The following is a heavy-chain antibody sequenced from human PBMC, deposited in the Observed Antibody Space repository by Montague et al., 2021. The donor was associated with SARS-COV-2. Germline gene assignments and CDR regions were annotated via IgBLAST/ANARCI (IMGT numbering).Heavy chain of an antibody. V-gene: IGHV2-70*11. J-gene: IGHJ4*02. CDR2: IDWDDDK. Sequence: PALVKPTQTLTLTCTFSGFSLSTSGMCVSWIRQPPGKALEWLARIDWDDDKYYSTSLKTRLTISKDTSKNQVVLTMTNMDPVDTATYYCARSGHSSGWPTFDYWGQGTLVTVSS. CDR1: GFSLSTSGMC. D-gene: IGHD6-19*01. CDR3: ARSGHSSGWPTFDY.